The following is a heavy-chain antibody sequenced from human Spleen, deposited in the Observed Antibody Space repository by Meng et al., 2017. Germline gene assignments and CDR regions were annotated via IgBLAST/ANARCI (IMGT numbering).Heavy chain of an antibody. CDR2: ISSSSSYI. CDR3: ARDLWQLWLEY. Sequence: GESLKISCAASGFTFSIYSMNWVRQAPGKGLEWVSSISSSSSYIYYADSVKGRFTISRDNSKNTVYLQMNSLRAEDTAVYYCARDLWQLWLEYWGQGTLVTVSS. CDR1: GFTFSIYS. V-gene: IGHV3-21*01. J-gene: IGHJ4*02. D-gene: IGHD5-18*01.